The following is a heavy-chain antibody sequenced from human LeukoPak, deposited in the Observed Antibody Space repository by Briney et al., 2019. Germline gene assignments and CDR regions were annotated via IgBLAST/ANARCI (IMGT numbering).Heavy chain of an antibody. CDR2: ISDSGFGT. CDR3: ARALGGGITGTTAYY. Sequence: GGSLRLSCAASGFTFSTYAMSWVRQAPGRGLEWVSAISDSGFGTYYADSVKGRFTISRDNAKNSLYLQMNSLRAEDTAVYYCARALGGGITGTTAYYWGQGTLVTVSS. CDR1: GFTFSTYA. D-gene: IGHD1-7*01. J-gene: IGHJ4*02. V-gene: IGHV3-23*01.